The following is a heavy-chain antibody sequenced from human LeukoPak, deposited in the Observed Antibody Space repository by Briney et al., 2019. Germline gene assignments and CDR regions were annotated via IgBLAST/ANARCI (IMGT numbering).Heavy chain of an antibody. CDR3: ARDGRIRFPVTNWFDP. Sequence: SETLSLTCSVSGYSISSGYYWGWIRQPPGKGLKWIASIYHSGSTYYNLSLKSRVTISVDTSKNQFSLKLSSVTAADTAVYYCARDGRIRFPVTNWFDPWGQGTLVTVSS. J-gene: IGHJ5*02. CDR1: GYSISSGYY. V-gene: IGHV4-38-2*02. D-gene: IGHD3-3*01. CDR2: IYHSGST.